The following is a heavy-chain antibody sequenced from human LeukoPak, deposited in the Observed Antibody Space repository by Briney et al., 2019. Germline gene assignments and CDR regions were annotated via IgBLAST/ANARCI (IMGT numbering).Heavy chain of an antibody. D-gene: IGHD3-9*01. V-gene: IGHV1-2*02. CDR3: ARDGSGYSITNLVS. Sequence: ASVKVSCKASGYTLSDYYIHWVRQAPGQGLEWMGWINPTSGGTNYAQKFQGRVTMTRDTSISTAYLHLSSLRSDDTAVYYCARDGSGYSITNLVSWGQGTLVTVSS. CDR1: GYTLSDYY. J-gene: IGHJ5*02. CDR2: INPTSGGT.